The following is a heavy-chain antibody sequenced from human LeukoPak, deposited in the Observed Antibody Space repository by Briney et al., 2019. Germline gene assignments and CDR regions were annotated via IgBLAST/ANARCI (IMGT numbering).Heavy chain of an antibody. Sequence: PGGSLRLSCAASGFTFSNYWMHWVRQAPGKGLVWVSRINSDGINTSYADSVKGRFTISRDNAKNTLNLQMNSLRAGDTAVYYCARVRKYSGYYSWYFDLWGRGTLVTVSS. CDR2: INSDGINT. D-gene: IGHD5-12*01. V-gene: IGHV3-74*01. CDR3: ARVRKYSGYYSWYFDL. CDR1: GFTFSNYW. J-gene: IGHJ2*01.